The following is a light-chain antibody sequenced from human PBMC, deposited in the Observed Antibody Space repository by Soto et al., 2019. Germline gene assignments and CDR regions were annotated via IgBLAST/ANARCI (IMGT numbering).Light chain of an antibody. CDR3: QTWASGIRL. CDR1: SGHSNYA. CDR2: VNSDGIH. V-gene: IGLV4-69*01. J-gene: IGLJ3*02. Sequence: QSVLTQSPSASASLGAPVKLTCTLTSGHSNYAIAWHQQQPEKGPRYLMRVNSDGIHNRGDGIPDRFSASSSGSDRYLTISSLQPEDEADYFCQTWASGIRLFGGGTKLTVL.